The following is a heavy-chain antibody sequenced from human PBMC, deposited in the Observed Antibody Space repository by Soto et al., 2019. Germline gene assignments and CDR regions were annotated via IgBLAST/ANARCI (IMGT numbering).Heavy chain of an antibody. Sequence: EVQLLESGGGLVQPGGSLRLSCAASGFTFSSYAMIWVRQAPGTGLEWVSAISAGGASTYFADSVKGRFTISRDNAKNTRNRQRNGLRAEDRAVYYCAKAGVRRFPSGDWFDPWGQGTLVTVSS. J-gene: IGHJ5*02. V-gene: IGHV3-23*01. D-gene: IGHD3-10*01. CDR2: ISAGGAST. CDR3: AKAGVRRFPSGDWFDP. CDR1: GFTFSSYA.